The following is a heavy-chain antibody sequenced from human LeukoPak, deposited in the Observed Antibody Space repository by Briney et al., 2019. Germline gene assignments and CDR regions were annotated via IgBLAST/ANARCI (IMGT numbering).Heavy chain of an antibody. J-gene: IGHJ4*02. CDR2: INPNSGGT. Sequence: ASVKVSCKTSGFTFSNSAIQWVRQARGQRLEWMGWINPNSGGTNYAQKFQGRVTMTRDTSISTAYMELSRLRSDDTAVYYCARGGAVITMVRGVIMAIDYWGQGTLVTVSS. V-gene: IGHV1-2*02. CDR3: ARGGAVITMVRGVIMAIDY. CDR1: GFTFSNSA. D-gene: IGHD3-10*01.